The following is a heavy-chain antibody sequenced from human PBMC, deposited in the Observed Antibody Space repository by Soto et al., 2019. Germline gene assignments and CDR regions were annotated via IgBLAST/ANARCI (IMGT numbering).Heavy chain of an antibody. CDR1: GFTFSSYA. D-gene: IGHD3-10*01. V-gene: IGHV3-30-3*01. CDR3: ARPGDYYGSGSYSWFDP. J-gene: IGHJ5*02. CDR2: ISYDGSNK. Sequence: GGSLRLSCAASGFTFSSYAMHWVRQAPGKGLEWVAVISYDGSNKYYADSVKGRFTISGDNSKNTLYLQMNSLRAEDTAVYYCARPGDYYGSGSYSWFDPWGQGTLVTVSS.